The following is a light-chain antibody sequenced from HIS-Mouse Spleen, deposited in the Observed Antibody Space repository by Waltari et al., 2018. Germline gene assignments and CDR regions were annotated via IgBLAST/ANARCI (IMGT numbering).Light chain of an antibody. CDR2: EDS. J-gene: IGLJ2*01. CDR1: ALPKKY. V-gene: IGLV3-10*01. Sequence: SYELTQPPSVSVSPGQTARITCSGDALPKKYAYWYQQKSGQAPVLVISEDSKRPSGLPGRFAGSSSGTMATLTISGAQVEDEADYYCYSTDSSGNHRVFGGGTKLTVL. CDR3: YSTDSSGNHRV.